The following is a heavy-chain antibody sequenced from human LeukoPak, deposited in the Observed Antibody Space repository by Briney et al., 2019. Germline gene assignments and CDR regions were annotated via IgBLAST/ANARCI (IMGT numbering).Heavy chain of an antibody. V-gene: IGHV1-46*01. CDR1: GYTFTSYY. CDR2: INPSGGST. Sequence: ASVKVSCKASGYTFTSYYMHWVRQAPGQGLEWMGIINPSGGSTSYARKFQGRVTMTRDTSTSTVYMELSSLRSEDTAVYYCARDRYYGSGSYYLDYWGQGTLVTVSS. J-gene: IGHJ4*02. D-gene: IGHD3-10*01. CDR3: ARDRYYGSGSYYLDY.